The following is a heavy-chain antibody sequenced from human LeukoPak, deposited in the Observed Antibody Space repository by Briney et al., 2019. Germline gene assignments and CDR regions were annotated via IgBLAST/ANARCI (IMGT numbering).Heavy chain of an antibody. J-gene: IGHJ6*02. CDR1: GGTFSSYA. Sequence: GSSVKVSCKASGGTFSSYAISWVRQAPGQGLEWMGRIIPILGIANYAQKFQGRVTITADKSTSTAYMELSSLRSEDTAVYYCARLTMVRGVTKSSYGMDVWGQGTTVTVSS. D-gene: IGHD3-10*01. CDR2: IIPILGIA. CDR3: ARLTMVRGVTKSSYGMDV. V-gene: IGHV1-69*04.